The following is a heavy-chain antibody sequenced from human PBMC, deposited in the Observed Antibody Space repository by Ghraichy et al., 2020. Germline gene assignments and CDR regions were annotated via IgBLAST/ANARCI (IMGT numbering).Heavy chain of an antibody. J-gene: IGHJ4*02. CDR1: GFSLSTSGVG. D-gene: IGHD3-3*01. CDR2: IYWNDDK. CDR3: AHSPDFWSGSPFDY. V-gene: IGHV2-5*01. Sequence: SGPTLVKPTQTLTLTCTFSGFSLSTSGVGVGWIRQPPGKALEWLALIYWNDDKRYSPSLKSRLTITKDTSKNQVVLTMTNMDPVDTATYYCAHSPDFWSGSPFDYWGQGTLVTVSS.